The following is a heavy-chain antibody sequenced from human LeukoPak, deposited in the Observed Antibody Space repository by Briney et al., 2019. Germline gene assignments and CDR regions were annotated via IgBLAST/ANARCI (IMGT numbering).Heavy chain of an antibody. J-gene: IGHJ4*02. CDR1: GFTFTTYA. D-gene: IGHD2-8*01. V-gene: IGHV3-23*01. CDR2: ISGSGGTT. Sequence: PGGSLRLSCAASGFTFTTYAMTWVRQAPGKGLEWVSAISGSGGTTYYADSVRGRFTISRDNSKNTLCLQMNSLRAEDTAVYYCAREGGSSGPLIHWGQGTLVTVSS. CDR3: AREGGSSGPLIH.